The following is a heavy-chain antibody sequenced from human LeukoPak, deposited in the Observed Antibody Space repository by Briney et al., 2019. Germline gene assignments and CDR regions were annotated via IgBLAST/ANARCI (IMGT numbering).Heavy chain of an antibody. CDR2: IYSGGST. CDR1: GFTFSSNY. CDR3: ARDLYDILTGETYYGMDV. Sequence: GGSLRLSCAASGFTFSSNYMSWVRQAPGKGLEWVSVIYSGGSTYYADSVKGRFTISRHNSKNTLYLQMNSLRAEDAAVYYCARDLYDILTGETYYGMDVWGQGTTVTVSS. V-gene: IGHV3-53*04. J-gene: IGHJ6*02. D-gene: IGHD3-9*01.